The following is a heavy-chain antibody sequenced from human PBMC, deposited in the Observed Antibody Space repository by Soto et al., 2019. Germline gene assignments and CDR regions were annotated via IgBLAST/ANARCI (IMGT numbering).Heavy chain of an antibody. Sequence: GGSLRLSCAASGFTFSSYSMNWVRQAPGKGLEWVSYISSSSSTIYYADSVKGRFTISRDNAKNSLYLQMNSLRAEDTAVYYCARDPGALLPSYYFDYWGQGTLVTVSS. CDR2: ISSSSSTI. V-gene: IGHV3-48*01. D-gene: IGHD1-26*01. J-gene: IGHJ4*02. CDR1: GFTFSSYS. CDR3: ARDPGALLPSYYFDY.